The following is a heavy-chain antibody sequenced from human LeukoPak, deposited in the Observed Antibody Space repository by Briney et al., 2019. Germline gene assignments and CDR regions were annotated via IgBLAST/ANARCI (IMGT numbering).Heavy chain of an antibody. J-gene: IGHJ6*02. Sequence: PSETLSLTCTVSGGSISSYYWSWIRQPPGKGLEWIGYIYYSGSTNYNPSLKSRVTISVDTSKNQFSLKLSSATAADTAVYYCARDRVGTSFAYYYYGMDVWGQGTTVTVSS. CDR2: IYYSGST. D-gene: IGHD2-2*01. CDR1: GGSISSYY. CDR3: ARDRVGTSFAYYYYGMDV. V-gene: IGHV4-59*01.